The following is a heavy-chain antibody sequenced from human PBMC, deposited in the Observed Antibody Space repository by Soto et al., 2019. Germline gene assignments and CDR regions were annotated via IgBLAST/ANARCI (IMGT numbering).Heavy chain of an antibody. D-gene: IGHD5-12*01. CDR3: ARIRRYSGYDHYYYYYGMDV. CDR2: IDWDDDK. V-gene: IGHV2-70*01. CDR1: GFSLSTSGMC. J-gene: IGHJ6*02. Sequence: SGPTLVNPTQTLTLTCTFSGFSLSTSGMCVSWIRQPPGKALEWLALIDWDDDKYYSTSLKTRLTISKDTSKNQVVLTMTNMDPVDTATYYCARIRRYSGYDHYYYYYGMDVRGQGTTVTVSS.